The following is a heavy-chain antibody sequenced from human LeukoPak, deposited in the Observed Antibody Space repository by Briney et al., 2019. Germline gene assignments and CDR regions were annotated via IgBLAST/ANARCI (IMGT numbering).Heavy chain of an antibody. CDR2: ISSSGGTT. Sequence: GGSLRLSCAASGFTFTSYAMSWVRQAPGKGLEWVSAISSSGGTTYYADSVKGRFTISRDNSKNTLYMQMHSLRAEDTAVYYCAKALGSIVVTTTDYWGQGTLVTVSS. J-gene: IGHJ4*02. CDR1: GFTFTSYA. D-gene: IGHD5-12*01. CDR3: AKALGSIVVTTTDY. V-gene: IGHV3-23*01.